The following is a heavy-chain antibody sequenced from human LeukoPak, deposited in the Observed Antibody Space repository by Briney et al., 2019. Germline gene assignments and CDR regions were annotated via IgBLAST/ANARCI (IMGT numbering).Heavy chain of an antibody. Sequence: SGTLSLTCAVSGGSISSSNWWSWVRQPPGKGLEWIGEIYNSGSTIYNPSLKSRVTISVDTSKNQFSLNLISVTAADTAVYYCVRAYDYWGQGTLVTVSS. V-gene: IGHV4-4*02. CDR1: GGSISSSNW. J-gene: IGHJ4*02. CDR3: VRAYDY. CDR2: IYNSGST.